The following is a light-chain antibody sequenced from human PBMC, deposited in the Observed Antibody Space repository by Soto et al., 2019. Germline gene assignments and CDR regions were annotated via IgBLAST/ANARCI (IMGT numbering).Light chain of an antibody. Sequence: QSVLTQPASVSGSPGQSITISCTGTSSDVGGYNHVSWYQQHPGKAPKLIIYEVRNRPSGVSNRLSGSKFGNTASLTISGLQADDEADYYCCSYTSSSIRVFGGGTQLTVL. CDR2: EVR. CDR3: CSYTSSSIRV. V-gene: IGLV2-14*01. J-gene: IGLJ3*02. CDR1: SSDVGGYNH.